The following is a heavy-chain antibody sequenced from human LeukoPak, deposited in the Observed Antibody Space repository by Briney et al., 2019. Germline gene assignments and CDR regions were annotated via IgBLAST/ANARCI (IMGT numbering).Heavy chain of an antibody. Sequence: GGSLRLSCAASGFIFRSSSMSWVRQAPGKGLEWVSSISAIGDITHYAESVQGRFTISRDNSGNTLYVQMNSLSVDDTAVYYCAKVKSSLRVVGAWGQGTLVTASS. J-gene: IGHJ5*02. V-gene: IGHV3-23*01. CDR2: ISAIGDIT. D-gene: IGHD3-22*01. CDR1: GFIFRSSS. CDR3: AKVKSSLRVVGA.